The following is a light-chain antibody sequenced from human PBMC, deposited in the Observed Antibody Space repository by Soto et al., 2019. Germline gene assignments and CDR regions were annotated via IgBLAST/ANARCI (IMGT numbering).Light chain of an antibody. Sequence: QSVLTQPPSASGTPGQRVSIACSGSTSNIGRHFVYWYQQLPGTAPQLLIYRNDQRPSGVPDRFSGSKSGNTASLTIYGLQAEDEADYYCCSYAGSYTHVFGPGTKLTVL. J-gene: IGLJ1*01. CDR3: CSYAGSYTHV. V-gene: IGLV1-47*01. CDR2: RND. CDR1: TSNIGRHF.